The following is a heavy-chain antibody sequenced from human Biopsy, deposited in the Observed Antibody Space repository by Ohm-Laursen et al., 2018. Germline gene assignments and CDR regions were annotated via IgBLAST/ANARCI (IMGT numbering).Heavy chain of an antibody. CDR2: INHSGRT. CDR3: VRGVDYYDPYRYYALDV. J-gene: IGHJ6*02. D-gene: IGHD3-22*01. Sequence: SDTLSLTCAVYGESFNGYYWSWIRQTPGKGLEWIGEINHSGRTNYNPSLKSRVTISVDTSKNQFSLKVRSVTAADTAVYYYVRGVDYYDPYRYYALDVWGQGTTVTVSS. V-gene: IGHV4-34*01. CDR1: GESFNGYY.